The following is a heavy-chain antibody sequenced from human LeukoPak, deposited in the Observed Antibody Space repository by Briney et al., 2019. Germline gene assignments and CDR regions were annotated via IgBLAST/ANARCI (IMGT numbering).Heavy chain of an antibody. V-gene: IGHV4-59*01. Sequence: SETLSLTCTVSGGSISSYYWSWIRQPPGKGLELIGYIYYSGSTNYNPSLKSRVTISVDTSKNQFSLKLTSVTAADTAVYYCARDHRNPVFGAFDIWGQGTMVSVSS. CDR3: ARDHRNPVFGAFDI. D-gene: IGHD3-10*01. J-gene: IGHJ3*02. CDR1: GGSISSYY. CDR2: IYYSGST.